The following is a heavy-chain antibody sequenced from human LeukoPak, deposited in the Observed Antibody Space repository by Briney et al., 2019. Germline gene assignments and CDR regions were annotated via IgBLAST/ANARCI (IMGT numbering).Heavy chain of an antibody. CDR3: ARARHDYYGSGSYIPWFDP. D-gene: IGHD3-10*01. CDR1: GFTFSSYG. J-gene: IGHJ5*02. CDR2: ISYDGSNK. Sequence: GGSLRLSCAASGFTFSSYGMHWVRQAPGKGLEWVAVISYDGSNKYYADSVKGRFTISRDNSKNTLYLQMNSLRAEDTAVYYCARARHDYYGSGSYIPWFDPWGQGTLVTVSS. V-gene: IGHV3-30*03.